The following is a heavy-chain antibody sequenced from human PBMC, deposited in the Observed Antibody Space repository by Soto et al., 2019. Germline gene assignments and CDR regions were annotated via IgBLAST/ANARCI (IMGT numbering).Heavy chain of an antibody. CDR2: SYYSGST. V-gene: IGHV4-39*01. D-gene: IGHD1-1*01. CDR1: GGSISSTFYY. CDR3: ARDLERLKSFYYYYGMDV. Sequence: KTSETLSLTCTVSGGSISSTFYYWGWIRQPPGKGLEWIGSSYYSGSTYYNPSIKSRVTISVDTSKNQFSLKLSSVTAADTAVYYCARDLERLKSFYYYYGMDVWGQGTTVTVSS. J-gene: IGHJ6*02.